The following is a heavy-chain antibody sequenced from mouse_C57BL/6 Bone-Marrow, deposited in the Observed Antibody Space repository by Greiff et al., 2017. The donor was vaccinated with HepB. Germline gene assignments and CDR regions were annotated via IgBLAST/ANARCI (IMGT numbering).Heavy chain of an antibody. CDR1: GFNIKDYY. V-gene: IGHV14-2*01. J-gene: IGHJ2*01. D-gene: IGHD1-1*01. Sequence: VQLQQSGAELVKPGASVKLSCTASGFNIKDYYMHWVKQRTEQGLEWIGRIDPEDGETKYAPKFQGKATITADTSSNSAYLQLSSLTSEDTAVYYCAFTVVAEYYFDYWGQGTTLTVSS. CDR2: IDPEDGET. CDR3: AFTVVAEYYFDY.